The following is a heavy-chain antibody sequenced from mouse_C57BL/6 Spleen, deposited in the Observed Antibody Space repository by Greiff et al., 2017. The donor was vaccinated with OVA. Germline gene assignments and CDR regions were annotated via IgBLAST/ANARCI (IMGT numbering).Heavy chain of an antibody. CDR1: GYSITSGYY. V-gene: IGHV3-6*01. Sequence: EVKLMESGPGLVKPSQSLSLTSSVTGYSITSGYYWNWIRQFPGNKLEWMGYISYDGSNNYNPSLKNRISITRDTSKNQFFLKLNSVTTEDTATYYCARVESWGQGTLVTVSA. J-gene: IGHJ3*01. CDR3: ARVES. CDR2: ISYDGSN.